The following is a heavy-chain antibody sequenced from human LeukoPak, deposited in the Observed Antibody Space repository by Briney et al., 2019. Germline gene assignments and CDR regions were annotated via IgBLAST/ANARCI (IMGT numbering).Heavy chain of an antibody. Sequence: PSETLSLTCTVSGGSISSSSYYWGWIRQPPGKGLEWIGSIYYSGSTYYNPSLKSRVTISVDTSKNQFSLKLSSVTAADTAVYYCARLGVGGAAAELDHDAFDIWGQGTMVTVSS. CDR3: ARLGVGGAAAELDHDAFDI. D-gene: IGHD6-13*01. CDR1: GGSISSSSYY. V-gene: IGHV4-39*07. J-gene: IGHJ3*02. CDR2: IYYSGST.